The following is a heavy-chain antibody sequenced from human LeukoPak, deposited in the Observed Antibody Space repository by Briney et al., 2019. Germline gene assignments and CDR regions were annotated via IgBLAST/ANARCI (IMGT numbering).Heavy chain of an antibody. Sequence: GGSLRLSCAASGFTFSSYGMHWVRQAPGKGLEWAAVIWYDGSNKYYADSVKGRFTISRDNSKNTLYLQMNSLRAEDTAVYYCARDREHYYDSSGYYNWFDPWGQGTLVTVSS. CDR1: GFTFSSYG. J-gene: IGHJ5*02. CDR2: IWYDGSNK. D-gene: IGHD3-22*01. V-gene: IGHV3-33*01. CDR3: ARDREHYYDSSGYYNWFDP.